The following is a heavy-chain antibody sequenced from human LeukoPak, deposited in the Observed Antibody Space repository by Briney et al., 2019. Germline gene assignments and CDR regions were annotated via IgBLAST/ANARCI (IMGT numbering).Heavy chain of an antibody. CDR2: VNRQGST. CDR1: GGSISNSNW. D-gene: IGHD3-16*01. Sequence: SETLSLTCGVSGGSISNSNWWSCLRPPPGELLEWIGEVNRQGSTNYNPSLKSRFTISVDNSKNHLSLKMTSLTAADTAVYYCGREGGPYRPLDYWGQGTLVTVAS. CDR3: GREGGPYRPLDY. J-gene: IGHJ4*02. V-gene: IGHV4-4*02.